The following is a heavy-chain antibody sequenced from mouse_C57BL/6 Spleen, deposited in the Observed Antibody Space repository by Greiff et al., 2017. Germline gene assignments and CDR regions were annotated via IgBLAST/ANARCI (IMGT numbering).Heavy chain of an antibody. CDR2: ISDGGSYT. Sequence: EVNVVESGGGLVKPGGSLKLSCAASGFTFSSYAMSWVRQTPEKRLEWVATISDGGSYTYYPDNVKGRFTISRDNAKNNLYLQMSHLKSEDTAMYYCARENYGNYDYAMDYWGQGTSVTVSS. V-gene: IGHV5-4*01. CDR3: ARENYGNYDYAMDY. D-gene: IGHD2-1*01. J-gene: IGHJ4*01. CDR1: GFTFSSYA.